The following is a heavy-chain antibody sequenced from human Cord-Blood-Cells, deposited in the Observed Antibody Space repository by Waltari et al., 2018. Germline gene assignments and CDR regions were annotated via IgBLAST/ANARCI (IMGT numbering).Heavy chain of an antibody. CDR3: ARETGESACDI. V-gene: IGHV4-30-2*01. J-gene: IGHJ3*02. CDR1: GGSISMCGYS. Sequence: QLQLQESGSGLVKPSQTLSPTCAVSGGSISMCGYSWGWIRQPPGKGLECIGYIYHRGSTYYHPALKSRVTVSVDRSKNQFSLKLSSVTAADTAVYYCARETGESACDIWGQGTMVTVSS. D-gene: IGHD7-27*01. CDR2: IYHRGST.